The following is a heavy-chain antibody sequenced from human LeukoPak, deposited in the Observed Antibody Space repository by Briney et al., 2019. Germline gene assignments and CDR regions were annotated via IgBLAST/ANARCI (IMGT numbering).Heavy chain of an antibody. CDR2: ISSSSSTI. J-gene: IGHJ4*02. Sequence: GGSLRLSCAASGFTFSSYSMNWVRQAPGKGLEWVSYISSSSSTIYYADSVKGRFTISRDNAKNSLYLQMNSLRAEDTAVYYCARMEGGYSYGSADYWGQGTLVTVSS. CDR1: GFTFSSYS. CDR3: ARMEGGYSYGSADY. D-gene: IGHD5-18*01. V-gene: IGHV3-48*01.